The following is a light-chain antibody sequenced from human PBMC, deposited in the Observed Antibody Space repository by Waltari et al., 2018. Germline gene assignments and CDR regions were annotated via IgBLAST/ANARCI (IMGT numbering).Light chain of an antibody. V-gene: IGKV1-33*01. J-gene: IGKJ3*01. Sequence: DIQMTQSPSSLSASLGDRVTITCQASQDISVFLNRYQQKPGEAPKLRISDAPSLQAGVSSRFSGGRSGTDCTFTISSLQPEDVATYYCQQDDDRPTFTSGPGTKVDLK. CDR3: QQDDDRPTFT. CDR2: DAP. CDR1: QDISVF.